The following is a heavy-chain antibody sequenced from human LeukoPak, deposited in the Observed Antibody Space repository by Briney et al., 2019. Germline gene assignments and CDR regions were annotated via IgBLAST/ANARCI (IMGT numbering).Heavy chain of an antibody. Sequence: PSETLSLTCTVSGGSISSGGYYWSWIRQHPGKGLEWFGYIYYSGSTYYNPSLKSRVTISVDTSKNQFSLKLSSVTAADTAVYYCARARLGYCSSTSCYGRADFDYWGQGTLVTVSS. V-gene: IGHV4-31*03. D-gene: IGHD2-2*01. CDR2: IYYSGST. J-gene: IGHJ4*02. CDR1: GGSISSGGYY. CDR3: ARARLGYCSSTSCYGRADFDY.